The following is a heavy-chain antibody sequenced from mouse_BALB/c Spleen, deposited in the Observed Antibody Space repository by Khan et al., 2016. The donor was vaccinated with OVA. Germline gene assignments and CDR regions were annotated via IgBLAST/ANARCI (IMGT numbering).Heavy chain of an antibody. CDR3: AGHLTGSFAY. J-gene: IGHJ3*01. V-gene: IGHV5-6*01. Sequence: EVELVESGGDLVKPGGSLKLSCAASGFTFSSYSMSWVRQTPDKRLEWVASISSGGDYTYYPDSVKGRFTISSATAKNTLYLQMSDLKSEDTAMYDGAGHLTGSFAYWGQGTMVTVSA. CDR2: ISSGGDYT. D-gene: IGHD4-1*01. CDR1: GFTFSSYS.